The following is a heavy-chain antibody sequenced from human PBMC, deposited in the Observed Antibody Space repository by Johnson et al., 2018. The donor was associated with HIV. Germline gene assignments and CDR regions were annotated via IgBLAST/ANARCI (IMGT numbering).Heavy chain of an antibody. CDR3: AKEPLVRGVNAFDI. J-gene: IGHJ3*02. Sequence: QVQLVESGGGLVKPGGSLRLSCAASGFTFSNYGMHWVRQAPGKGLEWVEFIRNDGSKKYYEDYVKGRFTISRENSKNTLFLQMNSLRAEDTAVYYCAKEPLVRGVNAFDIWGHGTMVTVSS. D-gene: IGHD3-10*01. CDR2: IRNDGSKK. CDR1: GFTFSNYG. V-gene: IGHV3-30*02.